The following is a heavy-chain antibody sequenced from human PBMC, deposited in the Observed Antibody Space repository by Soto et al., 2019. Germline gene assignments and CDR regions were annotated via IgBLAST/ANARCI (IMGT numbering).Heavy chain of an antibody. Sequence: ASVKVSCKASGYTFTGYFMHWVRQAPGQGLEWMGWINPNSGATKYAQKFQGRVTLSRDTSIRTAYMELSGLRSDDKAVYYCARGGGTILAPLPWGQGTLVTVSS. CDR3: ARGGGTILAPLP. CDR2: INPNSGAT. CDR1: GYTFTGYF. V-gene: IGHV1-2*02. J-gene: IGHJ5*02. D-gene: IGHD3-3*01.